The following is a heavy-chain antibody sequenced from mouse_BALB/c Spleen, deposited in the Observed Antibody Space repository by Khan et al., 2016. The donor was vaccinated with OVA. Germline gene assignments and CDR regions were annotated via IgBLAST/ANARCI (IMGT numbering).Heavy chain of an antibody. CDR2: ISSGGDYT. Sequence: EVELVESGGDLVKPGGSLKLSCAASGFSFSSYSMSWVRQTPDKRLEWVATISSGGDYTYYPDIVKGRFTISRDNAKNTLYLQMSSLKYEDTAIYYCASHLTGSFAYWGQGTLVTVSA. D-gene: IGHD4-1*01. V-gene: IGHV5-6*01. CDR1: GFSFSSYS. J-gene: IGHJ3*01. CDR3: ASHLTGSFAY.